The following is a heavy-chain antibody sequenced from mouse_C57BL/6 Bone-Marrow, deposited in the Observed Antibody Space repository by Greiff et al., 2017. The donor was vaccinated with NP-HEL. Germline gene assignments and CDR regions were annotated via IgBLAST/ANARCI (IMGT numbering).Heavy chain of an antibody. J-gene: IGHJ3*01. CDR3: AREAYYGRSCECAY. V-gene: IGHV1-50*01. D-gene: IGHD1-1*01. CDR1: GYTFTTYW. Sequence: QVQLQQPGAELVKPGASVKLSCKASGYTFTTYWMQWVKQRPGQGLAWIGEIDPSDSYTNYNQKFKGKATLTVDTSSSTANMQLNSLTSEDSAVYYWAREAYYGRSCECAYWGQGTLVTVSA. CDR2: IDPSDSYT.